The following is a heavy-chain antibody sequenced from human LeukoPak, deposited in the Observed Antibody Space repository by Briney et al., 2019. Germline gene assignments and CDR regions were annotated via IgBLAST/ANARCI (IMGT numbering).Heavy chain of an antibody. CDR2: IYTSGST. D-gene: IGHD5-18*01. CDR3: ARGISSGPYYFDS. Sequence: SETLSLTCTVSGGSISSGSGYWNWIRQPAGKGLEWIGRIYTSGSTNYNPSLKGRVTISVDTSKSQFSLKLSSVTAADTAVYYCARGISSGPYYFDSWGQGTLVTVSS. CDR1: GGSISSGSGY. J-gene: IGHJ4*02. V-gene: IGHV4-61*02.